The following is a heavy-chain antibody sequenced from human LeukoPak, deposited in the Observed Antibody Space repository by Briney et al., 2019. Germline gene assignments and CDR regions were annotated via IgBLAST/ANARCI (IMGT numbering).Heavy chain of an antibody. J-gene: IGHJ4*02. CDR2: ISGSGGTT. V-gene: IGHV3-23*01. Sequence: GGSLRLSCAVSGFTFSSYTMSWVRQVPGKGLSWVSHISGSGGTTHYADSVKGRFTISRDNSKNTLYLQMNSLRAEDTAVYYCARGVVVAATPFDYWGQGTLVTVSS. CDR1: GFTFSSYT. CDR3: ARGVVVAATPFDY. D-gene: IGHD2-15*01.